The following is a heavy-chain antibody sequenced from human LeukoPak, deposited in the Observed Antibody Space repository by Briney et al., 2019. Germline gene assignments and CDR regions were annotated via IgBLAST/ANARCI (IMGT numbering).Heavy chain of an antibody. V-gene: IGHV3-23*01. J-gene: IGHJ4*02. CDR2: ISGSGGST. Sequence: GGSLRLSCAASGFTFSSYAMSWVRQAPGKGLEWVSAISGSGGSTYYADSVKGRFTISRDNSKNTLYLQMNSLRAEDTAVYYCAKGDNYYDSSGYYYSFDYWGQGTLVTVSS. CDR3: AKGDNYYDSSGYYYSFDY. D-gene: IGHD3-22*01. CDR1: GFTFSSYA.